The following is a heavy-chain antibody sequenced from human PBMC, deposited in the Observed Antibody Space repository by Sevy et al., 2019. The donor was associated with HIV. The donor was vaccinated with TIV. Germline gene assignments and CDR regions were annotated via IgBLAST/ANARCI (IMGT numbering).Heavy chain of an antibody. Sequence: ASVKVSCKVSGYTLTELSRHWVRQAPGKGLEWMGGFDPEDGETIYAQRFQGRVTMTEDTSTDTAYMELSSLRSEDTAVYYCATDIPSTTQFSWYFDLWGRGTLVTVSS. J-gene: IGHJ2*01. CDR1: GYTLTELS. V-gene: IGHV1-24*01. CDR3: ATDIPSTTQFSWYFDL. CDR2: FDPEDGET. D-gene: IGHD4-17*01.